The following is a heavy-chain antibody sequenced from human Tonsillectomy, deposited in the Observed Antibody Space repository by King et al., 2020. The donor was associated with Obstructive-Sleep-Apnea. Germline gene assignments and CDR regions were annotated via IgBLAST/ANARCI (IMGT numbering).Heavy chain of an antibody. Sequence: EVQLVESGGGLVQPGRSLRLSCRASGFSFSDYAMHWVRQAPGKGLEWVSGIGWNGGNIGYADSLRGRFTISRDNAKNSLYLQISSLRPEDTALYYCAKDVLPHVAALDAFDIWGQGTMLTVSS. CDR3: AKDVLPHVAALDAFDI. CDR1: GFSFSDYA. J-gene: IGHJ3*02. CDR2: IGWNGGNI. D-gene: IGHD3-10*02. V-gene: IGHV3-9*01.